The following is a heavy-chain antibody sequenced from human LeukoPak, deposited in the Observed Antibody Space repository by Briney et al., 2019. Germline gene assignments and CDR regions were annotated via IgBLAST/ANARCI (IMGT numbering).Heavy chain of an antibody. CDR3: ARVRYNYGDSDY. D-gene: IGHD5-18*01. V-gene: IGHV4-38-2*01. CDR1: GYSISSGYY. CDR2: IYHNGNT. Sequence: SETLSLTCAVSGYSISSGYYWGWIRQPPGKGLEWIGTIYHNGNTYYNPSLKSRVTISVDTSKNQFSLKLSSVTAADTAVYYCARVRYNYGDSDYWGQGTLVAVSS. J-gene: IGHJ4*02.